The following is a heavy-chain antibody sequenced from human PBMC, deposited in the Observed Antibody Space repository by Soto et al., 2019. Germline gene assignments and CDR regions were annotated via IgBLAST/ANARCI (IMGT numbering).Heavy chain of an antibody. V-gene: IGHV4-34*09. D-gene: IGHD1-26*01. J-gene: IGHJ5*02. Sequence: SETLSLTCAVYGGSFSGYYWSWIRQPLGKGLEWIGEINHSGSTYYNPSLKSRVTISVDTSKNQFSLKLSSVTAADTAVYYCATFLRSGSYADWFDPWGQGTLVTVSS. CDR1: GGSFSGYY. CDR2: INHSGST. CDR3: ATFLRSGSYADWFDP.